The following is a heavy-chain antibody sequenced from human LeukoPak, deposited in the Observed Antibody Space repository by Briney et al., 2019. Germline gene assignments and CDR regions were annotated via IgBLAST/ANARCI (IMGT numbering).Heavy chain of an antibody. CDR3: AREEYSSGWYYFDY. J-gene: IGHJ4*02. CDR2: ISSSSSYI. CDR1: GFTFSTYS. Sequence: PGGSLRLSCAASGFTFSTYSMNWVRQAPGKGLEWVSSISSSSSYIYYADSVKGRFTISRDNAKNSLYLQMNSLRAEDTAVYYCAREEYSSGWYYFDYWGQGTLVTVSS. D-gene: IGHD6-19*01. V-gene: IGHV3-21*01.